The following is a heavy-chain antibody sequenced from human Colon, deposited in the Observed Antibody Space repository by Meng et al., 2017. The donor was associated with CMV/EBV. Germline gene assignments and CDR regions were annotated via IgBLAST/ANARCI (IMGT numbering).Heavy chain of an antibody. CDR1: GFAVTDYY. V-gene: IGHV3-11*01. CDR3: ARGDRWSYFDQ. J-gene: IGHJ4*02. D-gene: IGHD5-24*01. CDR2: ISNSGNTI. Sequence: GGSLRLSCAASGFAVTDYYMAWIRQAQGKGLEWISYISNSGNTIYYADSVKGRFTISRDGAKNSLILQLSNLRDDDTATYHCARGDRWSYFDQWGQGTLVTVSS.